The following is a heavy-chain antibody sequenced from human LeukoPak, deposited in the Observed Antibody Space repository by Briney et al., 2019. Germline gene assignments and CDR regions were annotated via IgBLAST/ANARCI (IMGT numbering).Heavy chain of an antibody. J-gene: IGHJ4*02. D-gene: IGHD4-17*01. CDR3: ASAHYGDYEGFANLNF. CDR2: ISSSGSTL. V-gene: IGHV3-11*04. CDR1: GFTFSDFY. Sequence: GGSLRLSCAASGFTFSDFYMNWIRQAPGKGLEFISYISSSGSTLYNADSVKGRFTISRDNAKNSLFLQMNSLRAEDTAVYYCASAHYGDYEGFANLNFWGQGTLVTVSS.